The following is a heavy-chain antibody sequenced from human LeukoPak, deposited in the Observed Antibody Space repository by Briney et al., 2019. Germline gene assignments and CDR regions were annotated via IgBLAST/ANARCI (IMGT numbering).Heavy chain of an antibody. CDR2: INPNSGGT. Sequence: VASVKVSCKASGYTFTGYYMHWVRQAPGQGLEWMGWINPNSGGTNYAQKFQGRVAMTRDTSISTVYMELSRLKSDDTAVYYCARDPAATGSTAEDYWGQGTLVTVSS. CDR3: ARDPAATGSTAEDY. CDR1: GYTFTGYY. V-gene: IGHV1-2*02. J-gene: IGHJ4*02. D-gene: IGHD6-13*01.